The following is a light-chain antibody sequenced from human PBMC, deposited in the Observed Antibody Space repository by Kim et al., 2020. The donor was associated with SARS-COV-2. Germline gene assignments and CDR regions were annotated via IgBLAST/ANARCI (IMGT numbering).Light chain of an antibody. CDR3: QSYDSSLSGWV. V-gene: IGLV1-40*01. CDR2: TNT. CDR1: SSNVGADYD. Sequence: QSVLTQPPSVSGAPGQRVTISCTGSSSNVGADYDVHWYQQFPGTAPKLLIYTNTNRPSGVPDRFSGSKSGASASLAITGLQAEDEADYYCQSYDSSLSGWVFGGGTQLTVL. J-gene: IGLJ3*02.